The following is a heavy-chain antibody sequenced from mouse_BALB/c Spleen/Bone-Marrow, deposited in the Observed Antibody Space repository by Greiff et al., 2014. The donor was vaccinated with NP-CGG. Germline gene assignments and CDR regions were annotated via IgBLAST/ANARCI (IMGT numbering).Heavy chain of an antibody. D-gene: IGHD1-1*01. J-gene: IGHJ2*01. CDR2: IDPANVNT. Sequence: VQLQQSGAELVKPGASLKLSCTAPGFNIKDTYMHWVKQRPEQGLEWIGRIDPANVNTKYDPKFQGKATITADTSSNTAYLQLSSLTSEDTAVDYCASYVYGYYFDYWGQGTTLTVSS. CDR3: ASYVYGYYFDY. V-gene: IGHV14-3*02. CDR1: GFNIKDTY.